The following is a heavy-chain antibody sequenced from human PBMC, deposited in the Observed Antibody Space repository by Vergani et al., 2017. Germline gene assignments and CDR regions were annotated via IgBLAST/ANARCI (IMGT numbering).Heavy chain of an antibody. D-gene: IGHD3-22*01. CDR1: GFTFSSYA. J-gene: IGHJ3*02. CDR3: ARSTGASYYDSSGYYPDAFDI. Sequence: EVQLLESGGGLVQPGGSLRLSCAASGFTFSSYAMSWVRQATGKGLEWVSAIGTAGDTYYPGSVKGRFTISRENAKNSLYLQMNSLRAGDTAVYYCARSTGASYYDSSGYYPDAFDIWGQGTMVTVSS. V-gene: IGHV3-13*01. CDR2: IGTAGDT.